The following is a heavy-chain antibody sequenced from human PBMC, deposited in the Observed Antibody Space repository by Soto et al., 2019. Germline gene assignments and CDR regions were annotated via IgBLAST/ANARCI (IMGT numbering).Heavy chain of an antibody. CDR2: VDSAGSGT. V-gene: IGHV3-74*01. J-gene: IGHJ4*02. CDR3: AAVFEH. Sequence: VPLVESGGGSVQPGGSLRLSCVASGITFSGFWMHWVRQVPGKGLVWVARVDSAGSGTSYADSVKGRFTISRDNAKNTLSLQMESLRVEDTAVYYCAAVFEHWGQGIAVTVSS. CDR1: GITFSGFW.